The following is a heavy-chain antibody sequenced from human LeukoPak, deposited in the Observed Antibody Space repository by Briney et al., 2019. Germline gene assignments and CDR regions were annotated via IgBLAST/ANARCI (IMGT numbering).Heavy chain of an antibody. Sequence: ASGKVSCKASGYTFTGYYMHWVRQAPGQGLEWMGWINPNSGGTNYAQKFQGRVTMTRDTSISTAYMELSRLRSDDTAVYYCARTRVGATSRQAWFGFDRWGQGTLVTVSS. J-gene: IGHJ5*02. CDR3: ARTRVGATSRQAWFGFDR. CDR2: INPNSGGT. D-gene: IGHD1-26*01. CDR1: GYTFTGYY. V-gene: IGHV1-2*02.